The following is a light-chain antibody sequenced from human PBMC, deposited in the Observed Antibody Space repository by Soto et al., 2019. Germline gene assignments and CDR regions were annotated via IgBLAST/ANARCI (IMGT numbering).Light chain of an antibody. CDR1: QSISSY. CDR3: QQSFKTPLP. Sequence: DIQMTQSPSSLSASVGDRVTITCRASQSISSYLNWYQQKPGKAPKLLIYAASSLQSGVPLRFSGSGSGTDFTLTITNLQPEDFATYYCQQSFKTPLPFGGGTKVDIK. CDR2: AAS. V-gene: IGKV1-39*01. J-gene: IGKJ4*01.